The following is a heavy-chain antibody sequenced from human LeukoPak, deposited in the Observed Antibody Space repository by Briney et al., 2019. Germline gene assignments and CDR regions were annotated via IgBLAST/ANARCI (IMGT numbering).Heavy chain of an antibody. V-gene: IGHV3-7*01. J-gene: IGHJ4*02. D-gene: IGHD3-16*02. CDR3: ARYGYDYVWGSYRMYYFDY. CDR2: LKQDGSDK. CDR1: GFTFSSDW. Sequence: PGGSLRLSCAASGFTFSSDWMSCVRLAPGKGLECVANLKQDGSDKYYVDSVKGRFTIARDNAKNSLYLQIHGLRAEDTAVYYCARYGYDYVWGSYRMYYFDYWGQGTLVTVSS.